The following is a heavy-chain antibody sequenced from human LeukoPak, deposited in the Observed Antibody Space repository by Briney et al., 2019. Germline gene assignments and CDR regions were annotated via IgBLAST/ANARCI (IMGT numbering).Heavy chain of an antibody. V-gene: IGHV4-31*03. CDR2: IYYSGST. Sequence: SETLSLTCTVSGGSISSGGYYWSWIRQHPGKGLEWIGYIYYSGSTYYNPSLKSRVTISVDTSKNQFSLKLSSVTAADTAVYYCARGIAGRIAAAGDFDYWGQGTLVTVSS. CDR3: ARGIAGRIAAAGDFDY. J-gene: IGHJ4*02. D-gene: IGHD6-13*01. CDR1: GGSISSGGYY.